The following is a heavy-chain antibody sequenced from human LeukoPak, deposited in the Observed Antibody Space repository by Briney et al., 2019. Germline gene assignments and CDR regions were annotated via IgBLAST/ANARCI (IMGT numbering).Heavy chain of an antibody. V-gene: IGHV4-38-2*01. CDR1: GGSFSGYY. CDR3: ARGRRMYCSGGSCPYYFDY. J-gene: IGHJ4*02. D-gene: IGHD2-15*01. Sequence: KASETLSLTCAVYGGSFSGYYWGWIRQPPGKGLEWIGSIYHSGSTYYNPSLKSRVTISVDTSKNQFSLKLSSVTAADTAVYYCARGRRMYCSGGSCPYYFDYWGQGALVTVSS. CDR2: IYHSGST.